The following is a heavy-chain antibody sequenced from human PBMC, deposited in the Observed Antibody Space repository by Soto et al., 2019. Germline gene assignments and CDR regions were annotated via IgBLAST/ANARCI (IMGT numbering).Heavy chain of an antibody. CDR1: GYKFINHY. CDR2: INPNGGGT. Sequence: ASVRVSCKASGYKFINHYIHWVRQAPGVGLEWMGIINPNGGGTDYAQKFQGRDTMTTDTYASTVHMELSSLRSEDTAVYFCARDSSASATSYSFDYWGQGTLVTVS. V-gene: IGHV1-46*01. CDR3: ARDSSASATSYSFDY. J-gene: IGHJ4*02. D-gene: IGHD3-10*01.